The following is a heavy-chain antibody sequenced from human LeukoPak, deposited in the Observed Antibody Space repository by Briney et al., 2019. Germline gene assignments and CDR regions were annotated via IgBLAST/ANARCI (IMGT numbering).Heavy chain of an antibody. CDR3: ARADSSSSFYFQH. Sequence: GGSLRLSCAASGFTFSSYATHWVRQAPGKGLEWVAVISYDGSNKYYADSVKGRFTISRDNSKNTLYLQMNSLRAEDTAVYYCARADSSSSFYFQHWGQGTLVTVSS. CDR2: ISYDGSNK. D-gene: IGHD6-6*01. V-gene: IGHV3-30*01. J-gene: IGHJ1*01. CDR1: GFTFSSYA.